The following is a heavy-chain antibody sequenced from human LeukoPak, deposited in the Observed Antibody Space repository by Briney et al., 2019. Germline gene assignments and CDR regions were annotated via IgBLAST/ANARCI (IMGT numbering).Heavy chain of an antibody. Sequence: PSETLSLTCSVSGGSISSYYWNWIRQPPGKGLEWIGCIYYSGTTNYNPSLQSRVTISVDTSKNQFSLKLRSVTAADTAVYYCAREFSSSKIYYYYHMDVWGKGTTVTVSS. V-gene: IGHV4-59*01. CDR1: GGSISSYY. J-gene: IGHJ6*03. CDR3: AREFSSSKIYYYYHMDV. D-gene: IGHD6-6*01. CDR2: IYYSGTT.